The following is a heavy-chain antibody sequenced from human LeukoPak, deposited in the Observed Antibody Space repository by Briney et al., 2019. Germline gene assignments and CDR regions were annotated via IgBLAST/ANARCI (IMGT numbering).Heavy chain of an antibody. Sequence: SETLSLTCAVYGGSFSGYYWSWIRQPPGKGLEWIGEINHSGSTNYNPSLKSRVTISVDTSKNQFSLRLSSVTAADTAVYYCARQYCSSTSCYLNDTPFDYWGQGTLVTVSS. V-gene: IGHV4-34*01. CDR3: ARQYCSSTSCYLNDTPFDY. CDR1: GGSFSGYY. CDR2: INHSGST. J-gene: IGHJ4*02. D-gene: IGHD2-2*01.